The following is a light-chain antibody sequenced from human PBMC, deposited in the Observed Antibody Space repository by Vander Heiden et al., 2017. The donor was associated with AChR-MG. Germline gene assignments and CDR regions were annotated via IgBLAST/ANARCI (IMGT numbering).Light chain of an antibody. CDR1: SSNIGTNT. Sequence: QSVLTQAPSASGTPGQRVTIPCSRSSSNIGTNTVNWYQQLPGTAPKLLIYNSNQRPSGVPDRFSGSKSGTSASLAISGLQSEDEADYYCAAWDDSLNGHVFGTGTKVTVL. V-gene: IGLV1-44*01. CDR3: AAWDDSLNGHV. J-gene: IGLJ1*01. CDR2: NSN.